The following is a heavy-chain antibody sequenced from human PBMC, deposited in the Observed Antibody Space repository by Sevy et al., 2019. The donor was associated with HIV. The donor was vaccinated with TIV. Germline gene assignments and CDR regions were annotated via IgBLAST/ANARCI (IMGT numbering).Heavy chain of an antibody. J-gene: IGHJ6*02. D-gene: IGHD2-2*02. V-gene: IGHV3-15*01. CDR3: TTNLYCSSTSCYRYYYYGMDV. Sequence: GGSLRLSCAASGFTFSNAWMSWVRQAPGKGLERVGRIKSKTDGGTTDYAAPVKGRFTISRDDSKNTLYLQMNSLKTEDTAVYYCTTNLYCSSTSCYRYYYYGMDVWGQGTTVTVSS. CDR2: IKSKTDGGTT. CDR1: GFTFSNAW.